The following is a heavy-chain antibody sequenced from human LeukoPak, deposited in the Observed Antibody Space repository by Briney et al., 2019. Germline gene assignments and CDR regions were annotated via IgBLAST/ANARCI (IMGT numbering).Heavy chain of an antibody. D-gene: IGHD4-23*01. CDR3: ARARSQTTVVTPSHADS. CDR2: ISGSGGST. Sequence: PGGSLRLSCAASGFTFSSDAMSWVRQAPGKGLEWVSAISGSGGSTYYADSVKGRFTISRDNSKHTLYLQMNSLRAEDTAVYYCARARSQTTVVTPSHADSWGQGTLVTVSS. V-gene: IGHV3-23*01. CDR1: GFTFSSDA. J-gene: IGHJ4*02.